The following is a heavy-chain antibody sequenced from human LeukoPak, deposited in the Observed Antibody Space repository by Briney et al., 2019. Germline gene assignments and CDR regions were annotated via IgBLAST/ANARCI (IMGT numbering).Heavy chain of an antibody. CDR1: GESISSYY. D-gene: IGHD3-10*01. CDR3: ARTYGSGSYYGMDV. J-gene: IGHJ6*04. CDR2: IYYSGST. V-gene: IGHV4-59*01. Sequence: SETLSLTCTVSGESISSYYCNWIRQPPGQGLEWIGYIYYSGSTNYNPSLTSRVTISVDTSKNQFSLKLSSVTAADTAVYYCARTYGSGSYYGMDVWGKGTTVTVSS.